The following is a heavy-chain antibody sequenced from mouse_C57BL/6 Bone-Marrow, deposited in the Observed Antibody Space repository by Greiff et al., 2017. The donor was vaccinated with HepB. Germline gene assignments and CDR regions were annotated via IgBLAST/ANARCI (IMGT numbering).Heavy chain of an antibody. J-gene: IGHJ3*01. CDR3: AGRLYLAWFAY. CDR2: IYPRSGNT. Sequence: VQLQQSGAELARPGASVKLSCKASGYTFTSYGISWVKQRTGRGLEWIGEIYPRSGNTYYNEKFKGKATLTADKSSSTAYMELRSLTSEDSAVYFCAGRLYLAWFAYWGQGTLVTVSA. CDR1: GYTFTSYG. V-gene: IGHV1-81*01. D-gene: IGHD2-1*01.